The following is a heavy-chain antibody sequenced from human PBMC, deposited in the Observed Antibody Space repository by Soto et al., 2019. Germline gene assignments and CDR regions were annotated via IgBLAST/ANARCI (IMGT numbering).Heavy chain of an antibody. Sequence: HPGGSLRLSCAASGFSFSDYAMSWVRQAPGKGLEWVSVISESGGSTHYADSVRGRFTASRDNSKNSLSLRMNSLRDEDTAVYFCAKRSPYSSGWYSPIFDYWGQGALVTVSS. D-gene: IGHD6-13*01. CDR3: AKRSPYSSGWYSPIFDY. V-gene: IGHV3-23*01. CDR2: ISESGGST. J-gene: IGHJ4*02. CDR1: GFSFSDYA.